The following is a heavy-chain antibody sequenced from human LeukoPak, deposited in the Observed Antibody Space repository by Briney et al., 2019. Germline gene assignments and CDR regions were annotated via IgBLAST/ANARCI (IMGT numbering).Heavy chain of an antibody. CDR1: GFTFSSYE. CDR3: AKDHNDFWSGYENYFDY. CDR2: ISSSGSTI. V-gene: IGHV3-48*03. J-gene: IGHJ4*02. Sequence: GGSLRLSCAASGFTFSSYEMNWVRQAPGKGLEWVSYISSSGSTIYYADSVKGRFTISRDNSKNTLYLQMNSLRAEDTAVYYCAKDHNDFWSGYENYFDYWGQGTLVTVSS. D-gene: IGHD3-3*01.